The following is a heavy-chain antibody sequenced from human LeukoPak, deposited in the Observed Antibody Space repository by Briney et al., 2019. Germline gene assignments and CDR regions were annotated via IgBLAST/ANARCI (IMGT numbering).Heavy chain of an antibody. CDR3: ATTDVGSFYGLDV. Sequence: ASVKVSCKVSGYTLSELSMHWVRQAPGKGFEWMGTFDPEEDETVYGQRFQGRVTMTEDTSTDTAYMEVSSLRSEDTAVYYCATTDVGSFYGLDVWGQGTTVTVSS. CDR1: GYTLSELS. J-gene: IGHJ6*02. V-gene: IGHV1-24*01. CDR2: FDPEEDET.